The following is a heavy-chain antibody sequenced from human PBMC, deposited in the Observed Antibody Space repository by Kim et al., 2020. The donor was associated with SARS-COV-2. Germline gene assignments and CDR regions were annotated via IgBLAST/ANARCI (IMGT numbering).Heavy chain of an antibody. V-gene: IGHV3-53*01. Sequence: SGKGRLPIPRDNSKTTLYLQMNSLGAEDTAVYYCARVAGDYAAYYFDYWGQGTLVTVSS. J-gene: IGHJ4*02. CDR3: ARVAGDYAAYYFDY. D-gene: IGHD4-17*01.